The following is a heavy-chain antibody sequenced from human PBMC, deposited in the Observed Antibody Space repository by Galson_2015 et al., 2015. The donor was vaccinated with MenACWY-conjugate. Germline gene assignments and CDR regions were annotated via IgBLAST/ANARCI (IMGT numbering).Heavy chain of an antibody. J-gene: IGHJ4*02. D-gene: IGHD6-13*01. CDR2: INPNYGST. V-gene: IGHV1-46*01. Sequence: SVKVSCKASGYTFTKNYIHWVRQAPGQGLEWMGMINPNYGSTSYAQKFQDRVTFSRDTSTTTAYMELTSLTSDDTAVYYCAKDEASSWYDYWGQGTLVTV. CDR1: GYTFTKNY. CDR3: AKDEASSWYDY.